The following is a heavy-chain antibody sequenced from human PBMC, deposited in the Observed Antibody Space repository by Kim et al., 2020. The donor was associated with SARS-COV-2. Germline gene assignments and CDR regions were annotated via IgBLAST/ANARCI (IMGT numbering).Heavy chain of an antibody. V-gene: IGHV4-39*01. D-gene: IGHD3-22*01. CDR3: ARLPDSSGY. CDR2: IYYSGST. CDR1: GGSISSSSYY. J-gene: IGHJ4*02. Sequence: SETLSLTCTVSGGSISSSSYYWGWIRQPPGKGLEWIGSIYYSGSTYYNPSLKSRVTISVDTSKNQFSLKLSSVTAADTAVYYCARLPDSSGYWGQGTLVTVSS.